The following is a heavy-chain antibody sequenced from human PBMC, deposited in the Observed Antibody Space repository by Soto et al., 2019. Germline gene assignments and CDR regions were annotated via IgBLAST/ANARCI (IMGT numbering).Heavy chain of an antibody. D-gene: IGHD3-10*01. CDR2: IYSSGTT. J-gene: IGHJ5*02. CDR1: GSSIRDYY. Sequence: PSETLSLTCSVSGSSIRDYYWSWIRQSPGKGLEWIGYIYSSGTTNYNPSLKSRFTMSVDTSKNQFSLKLSSVTAADTAMYFCAGTAGFGDLFGWFDPWGQGTLVTVSS. CDR3: AGTAGFGDLFGWFDP. V-gene: IGHV4-59*08.